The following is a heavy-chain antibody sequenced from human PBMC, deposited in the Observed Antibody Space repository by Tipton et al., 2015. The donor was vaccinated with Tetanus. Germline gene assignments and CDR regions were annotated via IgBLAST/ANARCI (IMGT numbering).Heavy chain of an antibody. D-gene: IGHD3-22*01. CDR3: ARGMDYDSSGIDDF. CDR2: ISGYSGST. CDR1: GYYLTNYG. J-gene: IGHJ4*02. V-gene: IGHV1-18*01. Sequence: QLVQSGAEVRKPGASVRISCTLSGYYLTNYGVSWVRQAPGQGLEWMAWISGYSGSTKFAQRFQGRVTMTRDTSISTAYMEVSRLRSDDTAIYYCARGMDYDSSGIDDFWGQGTLVTVSS.